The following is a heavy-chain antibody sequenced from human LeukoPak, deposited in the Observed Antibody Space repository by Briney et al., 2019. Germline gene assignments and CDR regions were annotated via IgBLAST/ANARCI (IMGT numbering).Heavy chain of an antibody. Sequence: ASVKVSCKASGGTFSSYAISWVRQAPGQGLEWVGGIIPIFGTANYAQKFQGRVTITADESTSTAYMELSSLRSEDTAVYCCARGTISIVATTYNYYYYGMDVWGQGTTVTVSS. CDR3: ARGTISIVATTYNYYYYGMDV. J-gene: IGHJ6*02. D-gene: IGHD5-12*01. CDR1: GGTFSSYA. CDR2: IIPIFGTA. V-gene: IGHV1-69*13.